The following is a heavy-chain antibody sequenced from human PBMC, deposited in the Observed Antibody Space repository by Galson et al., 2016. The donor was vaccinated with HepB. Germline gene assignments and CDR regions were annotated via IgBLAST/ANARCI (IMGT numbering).Heavy chain of an antibody. V-gene: IGHV5-51*01. CDR1: GYNFTSSW. Sequence: QSGAEVKKPGESLRISCKDSGYNFTSSWIAWARQMPGKGLEWMGIIYPADSDTRYSPSFQGQVTVSADKSVRTAYLQGSSLKASDTAIYYCARPRACTDGVCRIFEDWGQGTLVSVST. CDR2: IYPADSDT. D-gene: IGHD2-8*01. CDR3: ARPRACTDGVCRIFED. J-gene: IGHJ4*02.